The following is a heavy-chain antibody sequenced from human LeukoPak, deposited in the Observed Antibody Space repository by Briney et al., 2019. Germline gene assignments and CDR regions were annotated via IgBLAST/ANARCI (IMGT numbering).Heavy chain of an antibody. V-gene: IGHV4-39*07. D-gene: IGHD3-9*01. Sequence: SETLSLTCTVSGGSISSSSYYWGWIRQPPGKGLEWIGSIYYSGSTYYNPSLKSRVTISVDTSKNQFSLKLSSVTAADTAVYYCARDRYDILTGGMDVWGQGTTVTVSS. CDR2: IYYSGST. CDR1: GGSISSSSYY. CDR3: ARDRYDILTGGMDV. J-gene: IGHJ6*02.